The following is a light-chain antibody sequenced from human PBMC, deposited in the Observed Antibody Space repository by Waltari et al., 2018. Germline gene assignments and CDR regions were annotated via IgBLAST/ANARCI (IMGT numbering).Light chain of an antibody. V-gene: IGKV1-5*03. Sequence: DIQMTQSTSTLSASVGDRVTITCRASQSISNWLAWYQQKPGKAPKLLIYKASSLESGVPLRFSGSGSGTEFTLTISSLQPDDFATYYCQQYNSYPLTFGGGTKVEIK. CDR1: QSISNW. J-gene: IGKJ4*01. CDR2: KAS. CDR3: QQYNSYPLT.